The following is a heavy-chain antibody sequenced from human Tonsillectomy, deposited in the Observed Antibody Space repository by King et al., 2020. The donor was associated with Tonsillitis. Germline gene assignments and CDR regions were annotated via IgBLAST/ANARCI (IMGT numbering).Heavy chain of an antibody. CDR1: GDSIRTDNYL. V-gene: IGHV4-39*07. Sequence: LQLQESGPGLVKPSETLSLSCSVSGDSIRTDNYLWGWIRQPPGQGLEWIGSILHSGSTYYNPSLRSRVTISVDTSKNLFSLKVRSVTAADTALYYCARHPIWWSDRRSVWFDPWGQGTLVTVSS. J-gene: IGHJ5*02. D-gene: IGHD2-8*02. CDR2: ILHSGST. CDR3: ARHPIWWSDRRSVWFDP.